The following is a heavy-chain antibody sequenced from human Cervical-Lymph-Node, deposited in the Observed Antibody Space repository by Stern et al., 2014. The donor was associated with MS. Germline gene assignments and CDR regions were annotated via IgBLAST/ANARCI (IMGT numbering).Heavy chain of an antibody. J-gene: IGHJ4*02. V-gene: IGHV1-8*01. CDR2: LNPKSGNS. Sequence: VQLLESGAEVKKPGASVKVSCKASGYTFINYDVNWVRQATGHGLEWIGWLNPKSGNSGAAQKFQGRATLTGNNSINTAYMELRSLKSDDTATYFCTTSQGAFWGQGTVVTVSS. D-gene: IGHD3-16*01. CDR1: GYTFINYD. CDR3: TTSQGAF.